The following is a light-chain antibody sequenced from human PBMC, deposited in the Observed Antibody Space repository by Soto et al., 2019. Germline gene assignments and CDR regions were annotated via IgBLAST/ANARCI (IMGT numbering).Light chain of an antibody. CDR2: LGS. CDR3: XQALQIPMT. Sequence: DIVMSQSPVTLPVTPGEPASISCRSSQXLLXXXXXXXLDWYVQKPGQSPQLLIYLGSNRASGVPDXXXXSVXGXDXXXXXXXXXXEDVGIYYCXQALQIPMTFGGGTRVDI. V-gene: IGKV2-28*01. J-gene: IGKJ4*01. CDR1: QXLLXXXXXXX.